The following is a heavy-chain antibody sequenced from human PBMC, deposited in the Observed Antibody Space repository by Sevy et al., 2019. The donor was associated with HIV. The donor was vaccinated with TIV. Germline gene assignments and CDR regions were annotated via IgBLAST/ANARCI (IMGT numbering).Heavy chain of an antibody. D-gene: IGHD3-3*01. CDR2: INPKSGST. CDR1: GYSFSDNGYY. V-gene: IGHV1-2*02. J-gene: IGHJ6*02. CDR3: ARESYDFWTGPVDYDYGVDV. Sequence: ASVKVSCKASGYSFSDNGYYIHWVRQAPGQGLEWMGWINPKSGSTNYAQKFQGRVSMTRDTSVSTANMVMSRLSSDDTAVYYCARESYDFWTGPVDYDYGVDVWGQGTTVTVSS.